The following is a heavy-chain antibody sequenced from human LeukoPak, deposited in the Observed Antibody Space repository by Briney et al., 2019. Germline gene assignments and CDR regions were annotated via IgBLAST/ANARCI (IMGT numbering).Heavy chain of an antibody. Sequence: GGSLRLSCAASGFTFSSYAMSWVRQAPGKGLEWVSAISGSGGSTYYADSVKGRFTISRDNSKNSLYLQMNSLRAEDTAVYYCARDRFSGEDEYFDYWGQGTLVTVSS. CDR2: ISGSGGST. V-gene: IGHV3-23*01. CDR3: ARDRFSGEDEYFDY. J-gene: IGHJ4*02. D-gene: IGHD5-12*01. CDR1: GFTFSSYA.